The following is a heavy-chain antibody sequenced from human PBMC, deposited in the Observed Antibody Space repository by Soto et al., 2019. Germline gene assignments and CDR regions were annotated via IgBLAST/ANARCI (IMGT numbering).Heavy chain of an antibody. CDR3: ARYRGLLLWFGELSADGMDV. V-gene: IGHV5-51*01. CDR2: IYPGDSDT. Sequence: PGESLKISCKGSGYSFTSYWIGWVRQMPGKGLEWMGIIYPGDSDTRYSPSFQGQVTISADKSISTAYLQWSSLKASDTAMYYCARYRGLLLWFGELSADGMDVWGQGTTVTVS. D-gene: IGHD3-10*01. J-gene: IGHJ6*02. CDR1: GYSFTSYW.